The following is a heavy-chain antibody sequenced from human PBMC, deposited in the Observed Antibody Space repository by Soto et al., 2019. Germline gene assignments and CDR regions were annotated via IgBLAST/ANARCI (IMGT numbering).Heavy chain of an antibody. Sequence: ASVKVSCKASGYSFATYGFSWVRQAPGQVLECVGWISAHNGDTHYSQKFQGRVTLTTDTSTNTGYMELRSLTSDDTAVYFCATEPIYYNDGSGYYPLGHWGQGTLVTVS. CDR2: ISAHNGDT. V-gene: IGHV1-18*04. CDR1: GYSFATYG. D-gene: IGHD3-22*01. J-gene: IGHJ4*02. CDR3: ATEPIYYNDGSGYYPLGH.